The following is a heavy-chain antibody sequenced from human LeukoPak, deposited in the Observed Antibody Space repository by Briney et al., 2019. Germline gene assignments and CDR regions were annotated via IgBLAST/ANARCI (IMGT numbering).Heavy chain of an antibody. Sequence: SETLSLTCAVYGGSFSGYYWSWIRQPPGKGLEWIGEIHHSGITNYNPSLKSRVTISVDTSKNQFSLKVNSVTAADTAVYYCARESISFIGSSWTNWFDPWGQGTLVTVSS. J-gene: IGHJ5*02. CDR3: ARESISFIGSSWTNWFDP. CDR2: IHHSGIT. D-gene: IGHD6-13*01. V-gene: IGHV4-34*01. CDR1: GGSFSGYY.